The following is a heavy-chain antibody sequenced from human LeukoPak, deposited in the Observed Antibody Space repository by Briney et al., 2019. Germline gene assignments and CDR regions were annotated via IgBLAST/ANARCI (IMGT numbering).Heavy chain of an antibody. D-gene: IGHD3-16*02. CDR3: ARRWGLMITFGGVIVKTNTYYDY. Sequence: RPSETLSLTCAVYGGSFSGYYWSWIRQPPGKGLEWIGEINHSGSTNYNPSLKSRVTISVDTSKNQFSLKLSSVTAADTAVYYCARRWGLMITFGGVIVKTNTYYDYWGQGTLVTVSS. CDR1: GGSFSGYY. J-gene: IGHJ4*02. CDR2: INHSGST. V-gene: IGHV4-34*01.